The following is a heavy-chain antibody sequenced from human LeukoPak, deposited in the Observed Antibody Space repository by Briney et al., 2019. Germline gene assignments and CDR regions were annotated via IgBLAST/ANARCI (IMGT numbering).Heavy chain of an antibody. J-gene: IGHJ4*02. CDR1: GYTFTGYY. CDR2: INPNSGGT. V-gene: IGHV1-2*02. D-gene: IGHD2-15*01. CDR3: ARVQGVVVAAEYYFDY. Sequence: GASVKVSCKASGYTFTGYYMHWVRQALGQGLEWMGWINPNSGGTNYAQKFQGRVTMTRDTSISTAYMELSRLRSDDTAVYYCARVQGVVVAAEYYFDYWGQGTLVTVSS.